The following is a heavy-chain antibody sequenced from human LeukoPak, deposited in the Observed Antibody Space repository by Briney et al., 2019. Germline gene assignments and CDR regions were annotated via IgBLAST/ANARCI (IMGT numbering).Heavy chain of an antibody. V-gene: IGHV3-33*06. CDR1: GCTFSSYC. D-gene: IGHD3-22*01. J-gene: IGHJ2*01. CDR3: AKDPYFYDSSDYLRDVRGYFDL. Sequence: PGRSLRLSCAASGCTFSSYCRHWVRQAPGKGLEWVGVLWFDGSNTYYADPVKGRFTIPRDNSKNTLYLQMTSLRAADTAVYYCAKDPYFYDSSDYLRDVRGYFDLWGRGTLVTVSS. CDR2: LWFDGSNT.